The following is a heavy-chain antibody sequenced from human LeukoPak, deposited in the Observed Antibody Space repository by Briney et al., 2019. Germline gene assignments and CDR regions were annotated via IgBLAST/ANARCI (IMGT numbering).Heavy chain of an antibody. CDR3: ATGLITPDS. CDR1: RDRYSVEE. V-gene: IGHV3-48*03. Sequence: RVFSSPNRDRYSVEEGKRVGQGRGRRMNWVSYISSSGTTIYYADSVKGRFTISSDNAKNSLYLQMNSLRAEATAVYSCATGLITPDSWRQGTLVPVSS. CDR2: ISSSGTTI. J-gene: IGHJ4*02. D-gene: IGHD4-23*01.